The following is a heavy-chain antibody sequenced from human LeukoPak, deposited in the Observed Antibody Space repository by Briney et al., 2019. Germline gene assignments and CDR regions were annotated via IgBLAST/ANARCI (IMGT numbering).Heavy chain of an antibody. Sequence: SETLSLTCAVYGGSFSGYYWSWVRQPPGKGLEWIGEINHSGSTNYNPSLKSRVTISVDTSKNQFSLKLSSVTAADTAVYYCVRGGISEMYAFDIWGQGTMVTVSS. CDR2: INHSGST. D-gene: IGHD5-24*01. J-gene: IGHJ3*02. CDR3: VRGGISEMYAFDI. CDR1: GGSFSGYY. V-gene: IGHV4-34*01.